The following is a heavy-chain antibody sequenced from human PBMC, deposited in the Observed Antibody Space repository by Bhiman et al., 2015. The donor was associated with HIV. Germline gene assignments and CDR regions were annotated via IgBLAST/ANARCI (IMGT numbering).Heavy chain of an antibody. Sequence: EVQLVESWGEAWYSRGRSLRLSCAASGFTFDDYAMHWVRQVPGKGLEWVSGISWNSGNIGYADSVKGRFTISRDNAKNSLYLQMNSLRAEDTALYYCAKVGAMIVGKYYFDYWGQGTLVTVSS. CDR2: ISWNSGNI. CDR3: AKVGAMIVGKYYFDY. J-gene: IGHJ4*02. V-gene: IGHV3-9*01. D-gene: IGHD3-22*01. CDR1: GFTFDDYA.